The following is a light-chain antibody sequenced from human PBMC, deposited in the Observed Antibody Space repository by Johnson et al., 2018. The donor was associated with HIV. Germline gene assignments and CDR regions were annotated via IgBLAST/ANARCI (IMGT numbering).Light chain of an antibody. CDR1: SSNIGNNY. Sequence: HSVLTQPPSVSAAPGQKVTISCSGSSSNIGNNYVSWYQQLPGGAPKLLIYENNMRPSGIPDRFSGSKSGTSATLDITGLQPGDEADYYCGIWDSSLSVYVFGNGTKVTVL. CDR2: ENN. J-gene: IGLJ1*01. V-gene: IGLV1-51*02. CDR3: GIWDSSLSVYV.